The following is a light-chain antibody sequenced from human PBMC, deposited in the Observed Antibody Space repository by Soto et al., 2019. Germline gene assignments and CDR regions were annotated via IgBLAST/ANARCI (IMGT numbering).Light chain of an antibody. CDR2: QVS. CDR1: QSINGW. Sequence: DIPMTQSPSTLSASVGDRVTITCRASQSINGWLAWYQQKPGKAPKVLIYQVSNLESGVPSRFSGSGSGTEITLTVTSLQPDDSATYYCQQYSSYFGGGTKVEIK. V-gene: IGKV1-5*01. J-gene: IGKJ4*01. CDR3: QQYSSY.